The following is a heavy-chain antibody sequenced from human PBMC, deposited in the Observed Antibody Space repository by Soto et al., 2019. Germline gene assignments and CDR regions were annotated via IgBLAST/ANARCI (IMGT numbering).Heavy chain of an antibody. J-gene: IGHJ6*02. V-gene: IGHV3-33*01. CDR1: GFTFSSYG. CDR3: ARDRDSTGYHYGGSTINYGMEV. Sequence: LRLSCAASGFTFSSYGMHWVRQAPGKGLEWVAVIWYDGSNKYYADSVKGRFTIPRDNSKNTLYLQMNSLRAEDTAVYYCARDRDSTGYHYGGSTINYGMEVWGQGTTVTVSS. CDR2: IWYDGSNK. D-gene: IGHD3-22*01.